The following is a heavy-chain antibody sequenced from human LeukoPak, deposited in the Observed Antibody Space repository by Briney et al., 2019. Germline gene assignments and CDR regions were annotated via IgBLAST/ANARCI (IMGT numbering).Heavy chain of an antibody. V-gene: IGHV4-34*01. CDR3: ARPTKGATHAFDI. J-gene: IGHJ3*02. Sequence: KPSETLSLTCAVYGGSFSGYYWSWIRQPPGKGLEWIGEINHSGSTNYNPSLKSRVTISVDTSKNQFSLKLSSVTAADTAVYYCARPTKGATHAFDIWGQGTMVTVSS. D-gene: IGHD1-26*01. CDR2: INHSGST. CDR1: GGSFSGYY.